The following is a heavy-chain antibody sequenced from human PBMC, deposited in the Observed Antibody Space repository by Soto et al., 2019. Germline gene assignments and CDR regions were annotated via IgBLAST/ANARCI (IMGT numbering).Heavy chain of an antibody. Sequence: QLQLQESGSGLVKPSQTLSLTCAVSGGSISSGGYSWSWIRQPPGKGLEWIGYIYHSGSTYYNPALKGRVTITGGRAQNQFSLEAGSVAAPGTARYLWARVPGSWGRGNLVPGSP. CDR1: GGSISSGGYS. D-gene: IGHD3-10*01. J-gene: IGHJ2*01. CDR3: ARVPGS. CDR2: IYHSGST. V-gene: IGHV4-30-2*01.